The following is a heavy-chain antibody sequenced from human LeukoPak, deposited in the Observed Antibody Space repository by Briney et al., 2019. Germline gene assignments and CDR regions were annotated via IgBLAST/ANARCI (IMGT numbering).Heavy chain of an antibody. CDR2: IYHSGTA. Sequence: SETLSLTCTVSGLPISSGYYWSWIRQSPGQGLEWIGSIYHSGTAFYNPSLKSRVTMSVDKSKNQFSLKLSSVNAADTAIYHCAKDGVGGFQSYYYYRKAWGNGTTVTVSS. V-gene: IGHV4-38-2*02. J-gene: IGHJ6*03. CDR1: GLPISSGYY. D-gene: IGHD3-16*01. CDR3: AKDGVGGFQSYYYYRKA.